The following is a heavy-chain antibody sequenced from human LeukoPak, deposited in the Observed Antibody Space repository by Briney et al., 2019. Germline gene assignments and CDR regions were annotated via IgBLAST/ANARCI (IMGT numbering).Heavy chain of an antibody. CDR3: ARDGLSAFDI. D-gene: IGHD3/OR15-3a*01. CDR2: ISSSSYI. CDR1: GFTFSSYS. V-gene: IGHV3-21*01. Sequence: KPGGSLRLSCAASGFTFSSYSMNWVRQAPGKGLEWVSSISSSSYIYYADSVKGRFTISRDNAKNSLYQQMNSLRAEDTAVYYCARDGLSAFDIWGQGTMVTVSS. J-gene: IGHJ3*02.